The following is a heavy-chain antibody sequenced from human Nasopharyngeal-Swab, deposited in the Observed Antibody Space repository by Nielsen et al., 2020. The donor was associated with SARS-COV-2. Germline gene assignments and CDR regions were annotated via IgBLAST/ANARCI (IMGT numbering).Heavy chain of an antibody. J-gene: IGHJ6*02. CDR1: GFTFSDYY. CDR3: ASLLWFEELPSDYYYYGMDV. V-gene: IGHV3-11*04. CDR2: ISSSGSTI. Sequence: GGSLRLSCAASGFTFSDYYMSWIRQAPGKGLEWVSYISSSGSTIYYADSVKGRFTISRDNAKNSLYLQMNSLRAEDTAVYYCASLLWFEELPSDYYYYGMDVWGQGTTVTISS. D-gene: IGHD3-10*01.